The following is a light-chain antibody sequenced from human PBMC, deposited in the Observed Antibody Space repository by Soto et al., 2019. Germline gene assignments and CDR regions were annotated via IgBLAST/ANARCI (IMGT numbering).Light chain of an antibody. CDR2: GAS. CDR1: QSVTSN. J-gene: IGKJ5*01. CDR3: QQYNNWPPS. V-gene: IGKV3-15*01. Sequence: EIVMTQSPDTLSVSPGERATLSCRASQSVTSNLAWYQQKPGQAPRLLIYGASTRATGIPARFSGSGSGTEFTLAISSLQSDDFVVYYCQQYNNWPPSFGQGTRLEIK.